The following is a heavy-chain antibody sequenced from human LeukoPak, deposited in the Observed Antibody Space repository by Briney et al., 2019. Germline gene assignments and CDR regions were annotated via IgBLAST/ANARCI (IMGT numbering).Heavy chain of an antibody. Sequence: GGSLRLSCGASGLTFSTYSMNWVRQAPGKGLEWASYVSSDSGTIYYADSVKGRFTISRDNAKNSLYLQMNSLRAEDTAVYYCARAAQPGFDPWGQGTLVTVSS. D-gene: IGHD1-14*01. J-gene: IGHJ5*02. CDR2: VSSDSGTI. CDR1: GLTFSTYS. V-gene: IGHV3-48*01. CDR3: ARAAQPGFDP.